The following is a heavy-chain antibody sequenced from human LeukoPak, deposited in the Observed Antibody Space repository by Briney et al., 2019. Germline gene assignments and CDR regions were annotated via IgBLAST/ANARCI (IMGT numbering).Heavy chain of an antibody. V-gene: IGHV1-69*01. J-gene: IGHJ6*03. CDR3: ARDFRDYSNYGYYYYYYMDV. D-gene: IGHD4-11*01. Sequence: VASVKVSCKASAGTFSSYAISWVRQALGQGLEWMGGIIPIFAKANYAQKFQGRVTITADESTSTAYMELSSLRSEDTAVYYCARDFRDYSNYGYYYYYYMDVWGKGTTVTVSS. CDR1: AGTFSSYA. CDR2: IIPIFAKA.